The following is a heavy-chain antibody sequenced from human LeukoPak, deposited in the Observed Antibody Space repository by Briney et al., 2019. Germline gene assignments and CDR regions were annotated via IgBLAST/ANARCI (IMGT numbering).Heavy chain of an antibody. Sequence: GRSLRLSCAASEFTFNSYAMSWVRQAPGKGLEWVSAISGGGANTYYADSVKGRFTISRDNSKNTLYLQMNSLRAEDTAVYYCAKSSPYSATYFDYWGQGTLVTVSS. D-gene: IGHD1-26*01. J-gene: IGHJ4*02. CDR3: AKSSPYSATYFDY. CDR2: ISGGGANT. CDR1: EFTFNSYA. V-gene: IGHV3-23*01.